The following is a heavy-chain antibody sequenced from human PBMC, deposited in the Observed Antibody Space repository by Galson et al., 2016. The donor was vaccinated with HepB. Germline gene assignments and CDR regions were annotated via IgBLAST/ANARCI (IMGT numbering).Heavy chain of an antibody. Sequence: LRLSCAASGFTFDDYAMHWVRQAPGKGLECIGTVYRGRAYYNPSLEGRVTISVGMSTDLFSLKLTSLTAADTAVYYCARAGLGTKASFDYWGQGTLVAVSS. J-gene: IGHJ4*02. CDR1: GFTFDDYA. CDR2: VYRGRA. CDR3: ARAGLGTKASFDY. V-gene: IGHV4-38-2*01. D-gene: IGHD1-7*01.